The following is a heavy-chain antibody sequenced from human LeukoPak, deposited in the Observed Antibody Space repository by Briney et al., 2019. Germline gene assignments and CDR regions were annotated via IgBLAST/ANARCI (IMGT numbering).Heavy chain of an antibody. V-gene: IGHV3-23*01. CDR2: VLGSGVPT. CDR1: GIIFSKYG. D-gene: IGHD1-1*01. CDR3: AKSLFTSATGTGRAFHI. Sequence: GGSLRLSCAASGIIFSKYGMSWVRQAPGKGLEWVATVLGSGVPTYYADSVQGRFTISRDNSKNTLYLQMNSLRAEDTAIFYCAKSLFTSATGTGRAFHIWGQGTRVTVSS. J-gene: IGHJ3*02.